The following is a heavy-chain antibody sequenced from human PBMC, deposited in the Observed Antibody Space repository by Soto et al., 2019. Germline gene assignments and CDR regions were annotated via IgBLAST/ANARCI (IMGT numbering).Heavy chain of an antibody. CDR1: GGSFSGYY. CDR2: INHSGST. Sequence: QVQLQQWGAGLLKPSETLSLTCAVYGGSFSGYYWSWIRQPPGKGLEWIGEINHSGSTNYTPSLKSRFTLAVDTSKNQFSRKLSSVTAADTAVYYCARDSGIAVAGRRASFDYWGQGTLVTVSS. CDR3: ARDSGIAVAGRRASFDY. V-gene: IGHV4-34*01. J-gene: IGHJ4*02. D-gene: IGHD6-19*01.